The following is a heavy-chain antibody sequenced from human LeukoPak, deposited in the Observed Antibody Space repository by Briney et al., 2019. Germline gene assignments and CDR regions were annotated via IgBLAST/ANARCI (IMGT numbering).Heavy chain of an antibody. CDR3: ARDIKLGYFDY. V-gene: IGHV1-69*13. Sequence: SVKVSCKASGGTFSSYAISWVRQAPGQGLEWMGGIIPIFGTANYAQKFQGRVTITADESTSTAYMELSGLRSEDTAVYYCARDIKLGYFDYWGQGTLVTVSS. D-gene: IGHD7-27*01. CDR2: IIPIFGTA. J-gene: IGHJ4*02. CDR1: GGTFSSYA.